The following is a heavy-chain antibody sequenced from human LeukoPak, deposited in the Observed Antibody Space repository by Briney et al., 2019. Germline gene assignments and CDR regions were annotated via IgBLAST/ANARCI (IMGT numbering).Heavy chain of an antibody. D-gene: IGHD5-18*01. J-gene: IGHJ6*03. V-gene: IGHV1-69*05. CDR3: ASRSGRGYSYGPRNYYMDV. CDR1: GGTFSSYA. CDR2: IIPIFGTA. Sequence: SVKVSCKASGGTFSSYAISWVRQAPGQGLEWMGRIIPIFGTANYAQKFQGRVTITTDESTSTAYMELSSLRSEDTAVYYCASRSGRGYSYGPRNYYMDVWGKGTTVTVSS.